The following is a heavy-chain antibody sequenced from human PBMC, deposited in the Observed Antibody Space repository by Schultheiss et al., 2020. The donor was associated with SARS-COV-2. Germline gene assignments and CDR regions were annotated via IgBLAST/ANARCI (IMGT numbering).Heavy chain of an antibody. CDR2: ISYDGSNK. D-gene: IGHD2-8*02. J-gene: IGHJ6*02. Sequence: GGSLRLSCAASGFTFSNYAMHWVRQAPGKGLEWVAVISYDGSNKYYADSVKGRFIMSRDDGRNSLYLQMNRLRVEDTAVYYCAKVGDCTGDNCYKLYYYGMDVWGQGTTVTVSS. CDR3: AKVGDCTGDNCYKLYYYGMDV. V-gene: IGHV3-30*04. CDR1: GFTFSNYA.